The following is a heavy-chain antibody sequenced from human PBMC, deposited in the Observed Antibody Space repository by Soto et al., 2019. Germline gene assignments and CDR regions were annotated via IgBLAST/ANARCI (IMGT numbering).Heavy chain of an antibody. D-gene: IGHD3-10*01. CDR3: ARELRVSGCPTDAFDI. V-gene: IGHV3-48*01. Sequence: GGSLRLSCAASGFTFSSYSMNWVRQAPGKGLEWVSYISSSSSTIYYADSVKGRFTISRDNAKNSLYLQMNSLRAEDTAVYYCARELRVSGCPTDAFDICGQRTMVTVSS. CDR2: ISSSSSTI. J-gene: IGHJ3*02. CDR1: GFTFSSYS.